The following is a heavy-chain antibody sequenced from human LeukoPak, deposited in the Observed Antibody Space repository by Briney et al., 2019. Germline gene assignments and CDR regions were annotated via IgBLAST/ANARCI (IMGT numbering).Heavy chain of an antibody. V-gene: IGHV1-2*06. CDR1: GYTFIGYY. J-gene: IGHJ5*02. CDR2: INPDSGGT. CDR3: ARDLVGASGSYPAGWFDP. D-gene: IGHD1-26*01. Sequence: ASVKVSCKASGYTFIGYYMHWVRQAPGQGLEWMGRINPDSGGTNFAQRFQGRVTMTRDTSINTAYMELSRLRSDDTAIYYCARDLVGASGSYPAGWFDPWGQGTLVTVSS.